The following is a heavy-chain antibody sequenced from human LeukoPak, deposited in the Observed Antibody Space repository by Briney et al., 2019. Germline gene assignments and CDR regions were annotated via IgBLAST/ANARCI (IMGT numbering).Heavy chain of an antibody. Sequence: GGSLRLSCAVSGFTFSTYLMSWVRQAPGKGLEWVANIKQDGSEKYYVDSVKGRFTISRDNAKNSLYLQMNSLRAEDTAVYYCARAGYLLRLTDFDYWGQGTLVTVSS. CDR3: ARAGYLLRLTDFDY. D-gene: IGHD6-25*01. CDR2: IKQDGSEK. CDR1: GFTFSTYL. J-gene: IGHJ4*02. V-gene: IGHV3-7*01.